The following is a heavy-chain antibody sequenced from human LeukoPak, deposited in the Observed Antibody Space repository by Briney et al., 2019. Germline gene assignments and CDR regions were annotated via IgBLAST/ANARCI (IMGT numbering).Heavy chain of an antibody. Sequence: PGGSLRLSCAASGFTFSSYAMHWVRQAPGKGLEWVVVISYDGSNKYYADSVKGRFTISRDNSKNTLYLQMNSLRAEDTAVYYCAREVAVLYYYDSTGQSYYYDYWGQGTLVTVSS. J-gene: IGHJ4*02. CDR3: AREVAVLYYYDSTGQSYYYDY. CDR2: ISYDGSNK. CDR1: GFTFSSYA. V-gene: IGHV3-30*04. D-gene: IGHD3-22*01.